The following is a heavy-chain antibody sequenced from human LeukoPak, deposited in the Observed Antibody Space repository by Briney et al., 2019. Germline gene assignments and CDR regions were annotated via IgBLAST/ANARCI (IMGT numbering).Heavy chain of an antibody. CDR1: GFTVSSDF. V-gene: IGHV3-53*01. CDR3: ANRGF. J-gene: IGHJ4*02. CDR2: IHGDGSA. Sequence: GGSLRLSCAASGFTVSSDFMTWVRQAPGKGLEWVSIIHGDGSAYYTDSVRGRFTVSRDISKNTLFLQMVGLRAEDTALYYCANRGFWGQGTLVTVSS.